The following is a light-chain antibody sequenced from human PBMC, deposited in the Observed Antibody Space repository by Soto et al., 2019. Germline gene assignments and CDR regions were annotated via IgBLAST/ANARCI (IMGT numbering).Light chain of an antibody. V-gene: IGKV3-15*01. J-gene: IGKJ2*01. CDR1: HSVSGG. Sequence: EIVMTQSPATLSVSPGERATLSCRASHSVSGGLAWYQQKPGQAHRLLIYRASIRVTGIPARFSGSGSGTEFTLTISSLQSEDFAVYYCQQNNNWPYTFGQGTKLEIK. CDR3: QQNNNWPYT. CDR2: RAS.